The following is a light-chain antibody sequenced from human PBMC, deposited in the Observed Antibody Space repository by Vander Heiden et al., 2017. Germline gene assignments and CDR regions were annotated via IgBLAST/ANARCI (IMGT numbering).Light chain of an antibody. CDR1: NIGRKS. Sequence: SYVLTQPPSVSVAPGQTARITCGGNNIGRKSVNWYQQKPGQAPVLVVYDDSDRPSGIPERFSGSNSGNTATLTISRVEAGDEADYYCQVWDSSSDHVVFGGGTKVTVL. V-gene: IGLV3-21*02. CDR2: DDS. J-gene: IGLJ2*01. CDR3: QVWDSSSDHVV.